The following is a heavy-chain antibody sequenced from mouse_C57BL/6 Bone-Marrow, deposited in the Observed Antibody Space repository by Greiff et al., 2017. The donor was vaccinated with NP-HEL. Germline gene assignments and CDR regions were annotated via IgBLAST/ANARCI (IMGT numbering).Heavy chain of an antibody. V-gene: IGHV1-82*01. CDR2: IYPGDGDT. Sequence: LVKPGASVKISCKASGYAFSSSWMNWVKQRPGKGLEWIGRIYPGDGDTNYNGKFKGKATLTADKSSSTAYMQLSSLTSEDSAVYFCARYDYDGFAYWGQGTLVTVSA. J-gene: IGHJ3*01. CDR3: ARYDYDGFAY. CDR1: GYAFSSSW. D-gene: IGHD2-4*01.